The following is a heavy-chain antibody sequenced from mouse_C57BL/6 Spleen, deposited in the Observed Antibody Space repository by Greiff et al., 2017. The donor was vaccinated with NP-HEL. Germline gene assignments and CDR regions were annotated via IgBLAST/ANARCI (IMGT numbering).Heavy chain of an antibody. D-gene: IGHD3-3*01. CDR1: GYTFTSYW. CDR2: IDPSDSYT. J-gene: IGHJ3*01. Sequence: QVQLQQPGAELVMPGASVKLSCKASGYTFTSYWMHWVKQRPGQGLEWIGEIDPSDSYTNYNQKFKGKSTLTVDKSSSTAYMQLRSLTSEDSAVYYCAREGTPRVWLAYWGQGTLVTVSA. CDR3: AREGTPRVWLAY. V-gene: IGHV1-69*01.